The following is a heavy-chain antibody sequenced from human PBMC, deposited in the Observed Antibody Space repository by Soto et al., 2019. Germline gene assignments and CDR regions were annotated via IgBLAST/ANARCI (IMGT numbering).Heavy chain of an antibody. Sequence: SVKVSCKASGGTFSSYAISWVRQAPGQGLEWMGGIIPIFGTANYAQKFQGRVTITADKSTSTAYMELSSLRSEDTAVYYCARGGDGYNQPFDYWGQGTLVTVSS. CDR2: IIPIFGTA. D-gene: IGHD5-12*01. J-gene: IGHJ4*02. CDR3: ARGGDGYNQPFDY. CDR1: GGTFSSYA. V-gene: IGHV1-69*06.